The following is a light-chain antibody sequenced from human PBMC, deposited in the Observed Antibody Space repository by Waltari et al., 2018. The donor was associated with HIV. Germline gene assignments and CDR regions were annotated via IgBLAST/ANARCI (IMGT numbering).Light chain of an antibody. Sequence: DVQMTQSPSSLSASVGDRVSITCQASQDISIFLHWYQQKPGKAPNLLIYDASTLERGVPSRFSGSGSGTNFIFSISSLQPEDIATYYCQQYDYLPFTFGPGTKVDLK. CDR1: QDISIF. V-gene: IGKV1-33*01. J-gene: IGKJ3*01. CDR3: QQYDYLPFT. CDR2: DAS.